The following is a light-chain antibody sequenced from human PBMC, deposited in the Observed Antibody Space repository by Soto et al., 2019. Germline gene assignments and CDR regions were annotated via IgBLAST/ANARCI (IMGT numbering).Light chain of an antibody. J-gene: IGLJ1*01. CDR3: LLSYIAEKV. CDR2: DTT. V-gene: IGLV7-46*01. CDR1: TGAVTSGHY. Sequence: QTVVTQEPSLTVSPGGTVTLTGGSSTGAVTSGHYPYWFQQKPGQAPRTLIYDTTNKHSWTPARFSGSLLGGKAALTLSGAQPEDEADYYCLLSYIAEKVFGTGTKLTVL.